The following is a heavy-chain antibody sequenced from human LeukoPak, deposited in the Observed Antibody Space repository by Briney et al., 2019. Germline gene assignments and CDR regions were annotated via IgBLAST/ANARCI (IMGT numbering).Heavy chain of an antibody. CDR2: ISDSGGST. CDR1: GFTFSTYG. J-gene: IGHJ4*02. D-gene: IGHD3-22*01. V-gene: IGHV3-23*01. CDR3: AKVKHGQGHFDY. Sequence: GWTLRLSCAASGFTFSTYGMSWVRQAPGKGLEWVSSISDSGGSTYYADSVKGRFTISRDNSKNTLYLQMNSLRAEDTAVYYCAKVKHGQGHFDYWGQGTLVTVSS.